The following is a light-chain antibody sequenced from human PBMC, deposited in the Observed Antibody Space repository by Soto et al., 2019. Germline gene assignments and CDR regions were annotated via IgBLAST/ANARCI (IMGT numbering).Light chain of an antibody. CDR3: QAWDSSNWV. J-gene: IGLJ3*02. CDR1: KLGDKY. V-gene: IGLV3-1*01. CDR2: QDA. Sequence: SYELTQPPSVSVSPGQTASITCSGDKLGDKYVCWYQQRPGQSPVLVIYQDAKRPSGIPERFSGSNSGNTATLTISGTQAMDEADYYCQAWDSSNWVFGGGTKLTVL.